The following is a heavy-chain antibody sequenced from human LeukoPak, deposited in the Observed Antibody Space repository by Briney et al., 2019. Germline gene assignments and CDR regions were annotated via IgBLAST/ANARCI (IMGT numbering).Heavy chain of an antibody. D-gene: IGHD3-3*01. J-gene: IGHJ4*02. CDR3: ARFWSGYLPDY. CDR2: VTANNGNT. V-gene: IGHV1-18*01. Sequence: AASVTVSCKASGYTLNTYDISWVRQPPGQGLEWMGWVTANNGNTNYAERLQDRVTMTTDTSTSTAYMELRSLRFDDTAVYYCARFWSGYLPDYWGQGTLVTVSS. CDR1: GYTLNTYD.